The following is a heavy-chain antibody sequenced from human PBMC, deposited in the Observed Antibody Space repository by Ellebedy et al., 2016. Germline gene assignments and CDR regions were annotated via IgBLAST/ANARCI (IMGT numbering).Heavy chain of an antibody. CDR2: ISSSGSTI. V-gene: IGHV3-11*04. J-gene: IGHJ6*02. CDR1: GFTFSDYY. CDR3: ARLYCSGGSCYSFGMDV. D-gene: IGHD2-15*01. Sequence: GGSLRLSXAASGFTFSDYYMSWIRQAPGKGLEWVSYISSSGSTIYYADSVKGRFTISRDNSKNTLYLQMNSLRAEDTAVYYCARLYCSGGSCYSFGMDVWGQGTTVTVSS.